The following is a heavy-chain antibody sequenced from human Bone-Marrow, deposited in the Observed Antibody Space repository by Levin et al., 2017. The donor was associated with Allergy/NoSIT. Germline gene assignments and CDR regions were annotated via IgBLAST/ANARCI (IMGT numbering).Heavy chain of an antibody. CDR3: AQPSDELPPYDGEWVEEHYFDY. V-gene: IGHV5-51*01. CDR2: IYPGDSET. Sequence: GGSLRLSCQGSGYQFTDYWIGWVRQLPGKGLEGMGNIYPGDSETRSNPSFQGQVTISVDKSINTAYLQWDSLSASAPAMYYCAQPSDELPPYDGEWVEEHYFDYWGQGTLVTVSS. J-gene: IGHJ4*02. CDR1: GYQFTDYW. D-gene: IGHD3-10*01.